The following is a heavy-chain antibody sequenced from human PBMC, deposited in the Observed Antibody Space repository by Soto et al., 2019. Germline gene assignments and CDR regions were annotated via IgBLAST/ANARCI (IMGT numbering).Heavy chain of an antibody. J-gene: IGHJ4*02. CDR1: GFTFSSYA. CDR3: AKDLTPVWFGELWFDY. CDR2: ISGSGGST. Sequence: PGGSLRLSCAASGFTFSSYAMSWVRQAPGKGLEWVSAISGSGGSTYYAYSVKGRFTISRDNSKNTLYLQMNSLRAEDTAVYYCAKDLTPVWFGELWFDYGGQGTLVTVSS. D-gene: IGHD3-10*01. V-gene: IGHV3-23*01.